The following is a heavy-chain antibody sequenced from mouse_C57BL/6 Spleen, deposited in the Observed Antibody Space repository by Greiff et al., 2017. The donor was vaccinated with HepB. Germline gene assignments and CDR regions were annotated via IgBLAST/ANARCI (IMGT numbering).Heavy chain of an antibody. V-gene: IGHV14-4*01. CDR1: GFNIKDDY. CDR2: IDPENGDT. Sequence: EVQLQESGAELVRPGASVKLSCTASGFNIKDDYMHWVKQRPEQGLEWIGWIDPENGDTEYASKFQGKATITADTSSNTAYLQLSSLTSEDTAVYYCTTDGYYLAWFAYWGQGTLVTVSA. J-gene: IGHJ3*01. CDR3: TTDGYYLAWFAY. D-gene: IGHD2-3*01.